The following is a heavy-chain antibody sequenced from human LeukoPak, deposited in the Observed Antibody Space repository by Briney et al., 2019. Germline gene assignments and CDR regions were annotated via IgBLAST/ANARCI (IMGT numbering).Heavy chain of an antibody. V-gene: IGHV3-53*01. D-gene: IGHD6-25*01. CDR1: GFIFNYYA. CDR2: IFSGGRT. J-gene: IGHJ4*02. Sequence: GGSLRLSCATSGFIFNYYAMSWVRQAPGKGLEWVSVIFSGGRTYNADSVKGRFTISRDSSKNTLYLQMNSLRAEDTAVYYCATTAATRKAIYWGQGTLVTVSS. CDR3: ATTAATRKAIY.